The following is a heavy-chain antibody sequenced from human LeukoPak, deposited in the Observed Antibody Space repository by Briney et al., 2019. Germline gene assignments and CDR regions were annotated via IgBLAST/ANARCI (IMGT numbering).Heavy chain of an antibody. J-gene: IGHJ6*04. D-gene: IGHD3-9*01. CDR2: IWYDGSNK. Sequence: GGSLRLSCAASGFAFSSYGMHWVRQAPGKGLEWVAGIWYDGSNKYYADSVKGRFTISRDNSKNTLYLQMNSLRAEDTAVYYCARDQLRYFDWLLRYYYYGMDVWGKGTTVTVSS. CDR1: GFAFSSYG. V-gene: IGHV3-33*01. CDR3: ARDQLRYFDWLLRYYYYGMDV.